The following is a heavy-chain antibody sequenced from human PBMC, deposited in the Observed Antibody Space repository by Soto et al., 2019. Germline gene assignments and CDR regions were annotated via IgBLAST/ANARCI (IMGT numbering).Heavy chain of an antibody. CDR2: ISGYNGNT. Sequence: ASVKVSCKASGYTFTNYGISWVRRAPGQGLEWMGWISGYNGNTNYAQNLQGRVIMTTYTSTSTANMELRSLRADDTAVHSCARSGSGSYDPDAMDVWGQ. CDR3: ARSGSGSYDPDAMDV. CDR1: GYTFTNYG. J-gene: IGHJ6*02. V-gene: IGHV1-18*01. D-gene: IGHD3-10*01.